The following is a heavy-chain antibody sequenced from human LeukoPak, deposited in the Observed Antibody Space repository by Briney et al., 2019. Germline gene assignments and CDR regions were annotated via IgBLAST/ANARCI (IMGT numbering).Heavy chain of an antibody. CDR1: GFIFSSYT. V-gene: IGHV3-21*01. CDR2: ISSSSSYI. CDR3: ATSYCSDGNCYPGGFDS. J-gene: IGHJ4*02. D-gene: IGHD2-15*01. Sequence: GGSLRLSCAASGFIFSSYTMNWVRQAPGKGLEWVSSISSSSSYIYYADSMKGRFTISRDNAKNSLYMQMNSLRAEDTAVYYCATSYCSDGNCYPGGFDSWGQGTLVTVSS.